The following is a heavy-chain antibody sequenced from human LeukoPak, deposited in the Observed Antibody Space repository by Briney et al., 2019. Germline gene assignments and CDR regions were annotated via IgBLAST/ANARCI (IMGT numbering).Heavy chain of an antibody. D-gene: IGHD2-2*02. CDR1: GLTFSSYA. V-gene: IGHV3-64D*06. CDR3: VKVGKGVVVPAAIDY. CDR2: ISSNGGST. J-gene: IGHJ4*02. Sequence: PGGSLRLSCSVSGLTFSSYAMHWVRQAPGKGLEYVSAISSNGGSTYYADSVKGRFTISRDNSKNTLYLQMSSLRAEDTAVYYCVKVGKGVVVPAAIDYWGQGTLVTVSS.